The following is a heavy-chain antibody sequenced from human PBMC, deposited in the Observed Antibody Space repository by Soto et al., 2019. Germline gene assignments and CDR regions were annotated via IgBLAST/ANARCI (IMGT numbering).Heavy chain of an antibody. J-gene: IGHJ6*02. CDR3: ARHPYGYSYGLDYYYGMDV. CDR2: IYPGDSDT. CDR1: GYSFTSYW. V-gene: IGHV5-51*01. Sequence: GESLKISCKGSGYSFTSYWIGWVRQMPGKGLEWMGIIYPGDSDTRYSPSFQGQVTISADKSISTAYLQWSSLKASDTAMYYCARHPYGYSYGLDYYYGMDVWGQGTTVTVSS. D-gene: IGHD5-18*01.